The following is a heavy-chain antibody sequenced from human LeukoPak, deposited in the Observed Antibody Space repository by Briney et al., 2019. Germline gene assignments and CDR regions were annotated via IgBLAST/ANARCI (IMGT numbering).Heavy chain of an antibody. D-gene: IGHD3-16*01. CDR1: GGSISSGGHY. J-gene: IGHJ4*02. V-gene: IGHV4-61*02. CDR2: ISSTGST. CDR3: ARGRTEPMRLSYYFDY. Sequence: SETLSLTCTVSGGSISSGGHYWSWIRQPAGKGLEYLGRISSTGSTNYNPSLRSRVTISADTSKNHFSLKLTSVTAADTAVYYCARGRTEPMRLSYYFDYWGQGTLVTVSS.